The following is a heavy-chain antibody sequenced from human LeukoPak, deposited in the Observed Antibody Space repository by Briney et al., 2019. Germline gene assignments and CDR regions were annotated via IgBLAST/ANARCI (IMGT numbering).Heavy chain of an antibody. CDR1: GGSFSGYY. D-gene: IGHD3-10*01. CDR3: ARGILNYYGSGSYRSPYFDY. CDR2: INHSGST. J-gene: IGHJ4*02. V-gene: IGHV4-34*01. Sequence: SEILSLTCAVYGGSFSGYYWSWIRQPPGKGLEWIGEINHSGSTNYNPSLKSRVTISVDTSKNQFSLKLSSVTAADTAVYYCARGILNYYGSGSYRSPYFDYWGQGTLVTVSS.